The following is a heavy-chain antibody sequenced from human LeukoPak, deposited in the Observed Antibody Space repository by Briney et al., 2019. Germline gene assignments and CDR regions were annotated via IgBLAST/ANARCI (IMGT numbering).Heavy chain of an antibody. J-gene: IGHJ4*02. V-gene: IGHV1-2*02. CDR1: GYTLTELS. CDR2: INPNSGGT. CDR3: ARDLQAGDY. Sequence: ASVKVSCKVSGYTLTELSMHWVRQAPGQGLEWMGWINPNSGGTNYAQKFQGRVTMTRDTSISTAYMELSRLRSDDTAVYYCARDLQAGDYWGQGTLVTVSS. D-gene: IGHD6-13*01.